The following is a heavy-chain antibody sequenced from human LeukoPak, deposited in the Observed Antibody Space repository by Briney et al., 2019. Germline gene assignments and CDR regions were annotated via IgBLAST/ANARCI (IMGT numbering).Heavy chain of an antibody. CDR1: GYTFTGYY. J-gene: IGHJ1*01. D-gene: IGHD1-26*01. Sequence: ASVKVSCKASGYTFTGYYIHWVRQAPGQGLEWVGWINPKSGGIDYAQRLQGRVTMTTDTSIATAYMELSRLTPDDTAVYFCARGTIGSYTSVHDWGQGTLVTVSS. CDR3: ARGTIGSYTSVHD. V-gene: IGHV1-2*02. CDR2: INPKSGGI.